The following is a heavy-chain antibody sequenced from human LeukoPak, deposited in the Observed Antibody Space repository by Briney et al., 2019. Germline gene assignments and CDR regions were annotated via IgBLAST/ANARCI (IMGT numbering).Heavy chain of an antibody. CDR3: ASESMDGSGKEYYYYGMDV. CDR2: IDPSDSYT. V-gene: IGHV5-10-1*01. CDR1: GYSFTSYW. Sequence: GESLKISGKGSGYSFTSYWISWVRQMPGKGLEWMGRIDPSDSYTNYSPSFQGHVTISADKSISTAYLQWSSLKASDTAMYYCASESMDGSGKEYYYYGMDVWGQGTTVTVSS. D-gene: IGHD3-10*01. J-gene: IGHJ6*02.